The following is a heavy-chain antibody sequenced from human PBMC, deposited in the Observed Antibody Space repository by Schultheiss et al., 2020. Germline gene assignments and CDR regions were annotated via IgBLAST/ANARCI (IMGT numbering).Heavy chain of an antibody. CDR1: GFTFSSYA. J-gene: IGHJ4*02. V-gene: IGHV3-23*01. Sequence: GGSLRLSCEASGFTFSSYAMSWVRQTPGKGLEWVSIISGGGGSPYYADSVKGRFTISRDNAKNSLYLQMNSLRAEDTAVYYCATESSGYYDYWGQGILVTVSS. D-gene: IGHD3-22*01. CDR3: ATESSGYYDY. CDR2: ISGGGGSP.